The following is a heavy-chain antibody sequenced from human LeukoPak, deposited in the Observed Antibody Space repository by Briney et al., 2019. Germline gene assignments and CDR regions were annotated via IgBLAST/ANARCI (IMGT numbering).Heavy chain of an antibody. J-gene: IGHJ4*02. CDR3: ARRRIVATRSPIDY. CDR2: IIPVFGPA. CDR1: GGTFSIYV. Sequence: SVTVSCKASGGTFSIYVVDWVRQAPGQGLEWMGRIIPVFGPANYAQKFQGRVTITADETTSTAYMELTSLRSEDTAVYYCARRRIVATRSPIDYWGQGTLVIVSS. V-gene: IGHV1-69*13. D-gene: IGHD5-12*01.